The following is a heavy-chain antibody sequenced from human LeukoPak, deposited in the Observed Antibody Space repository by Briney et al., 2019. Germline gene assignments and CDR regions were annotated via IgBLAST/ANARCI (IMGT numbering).Heavy chain of an antibody. V-gene: IGHV4-39*07. Sequence: SETLSLTCTVSGVSISSSNSYWGWIRQPPGKGLEWIGSIYYTGNTYYNASLKSRVTISVDTSKNQFSLKLSSVAAADTAVYYCARVMTTLDYWGQGTLVTVSS. CDR3: ARVMTTLDY. CDR2: IYYTGNT. J-gene: IGHJ4*02. D-gene: IGHD4-11*01. CDR1: GVSISSSNSY.